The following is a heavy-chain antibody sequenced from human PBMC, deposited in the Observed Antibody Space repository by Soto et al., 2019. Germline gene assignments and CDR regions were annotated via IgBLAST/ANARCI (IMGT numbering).Heavy chain of an antibody. D-gene: IGHD3-3*01. CDR3: ARVRYAKRITIFGVVIDDYYYGMDV. CDR2: INHSGST. J-gene: IGHJ6*02. Sequence: PSETLSLTCAVYGGSFSGYYWSWIRQPPGKGLEWIGEINHSGSTNYNPSLKSRVTISVDTSKNQFSLKLSSVTAADTAVYYCARVRYAKRITIFGVVIDDYYYGMDVWGQGTTVTVSS. V-gene: IGHV4-34*01. CDR1: GGSFSGYY.